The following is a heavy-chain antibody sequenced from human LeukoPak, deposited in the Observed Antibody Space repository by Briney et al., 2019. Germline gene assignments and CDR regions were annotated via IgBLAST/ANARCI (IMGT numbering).Heavy chain of an antibody. CDR2: ISSNGGST. D-gene: IGHD6-19*01. CDR3: AREVAVAGTPSFDY. V-gene: IGHV3-64*01. Sequence: PGGSLRLSCAASGFTFSSHGMHWVRQAAGKGLEFVSAISSNGGSTYYANSVKGRFTISRDNSKNTLILQMGSLRGEDTAVYYCAREVAVAGTPSFDYWGQGTLVTVSS. CDR1: GFTFSSHG. J-gene: IGHJ4*02.